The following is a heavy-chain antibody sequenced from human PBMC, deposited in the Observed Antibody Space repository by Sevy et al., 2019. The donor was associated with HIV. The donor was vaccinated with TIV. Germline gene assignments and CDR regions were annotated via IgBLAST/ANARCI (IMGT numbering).Heavy chain of an antibody. CDR1: GYTFTGYY. CDR2: INPNSGGT. Sequence: ASVKVSCKASGYTFTGYYMHWVRQAPGQGLEWMGWINPNSGGTNYAQKFQGWVTMTGDTSISTAYMELSRLRSDDTAVYYCAREAWGEELVIDYWGQGTLVTVSS. J-gene: IGHJ4*02. CDR3: AREAWGEELVIDY. D-gene: IGHD6-6*01. V-gene: IGHV1-2*04.